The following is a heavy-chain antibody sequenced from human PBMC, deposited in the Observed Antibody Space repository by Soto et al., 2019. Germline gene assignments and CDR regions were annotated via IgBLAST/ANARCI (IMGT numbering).Heavy chain of an antibody. Sequence: QVQLVQSAAAVKKPGASVKVSCKASGYSFNSYTIHWVRQAPGQRLEWMGWINVGTDETKYSHSFQGRVDITADTSANKAHMELTSLKYEDTAVYYCARNPSTDSYHPWYDVGGQGTPVAVSS. CDR1: GYSFNSYT. V-gene: IGHV1-3*01. J-gene: IGHJ5*02. D-gene: IGHD3-16*01. CDR3: ARNPSTDSYHPWYDV. CDR2: INVGTDET.